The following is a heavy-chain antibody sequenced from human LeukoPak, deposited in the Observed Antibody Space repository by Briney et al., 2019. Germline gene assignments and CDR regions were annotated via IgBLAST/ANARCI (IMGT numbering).Heavy chain of an antibody. Sequence: SETLSLTCTVSGGSISSYYWSWIRQPAGKGLEWIGRIYTSGSTNYNPSLKSRVTISVDTSKNQFSLKLSSVTAADTAVYYCARQESVGAAADFDCWGQGTLVTVSS. CDR3: ARQESVGAAADFDC. CDR1: GGSISSYY. D-gene: IGHD6-13*01. J-gene: IGHJ4*02. CDR2: IYTSGST. V-gene: IGHV4-4*07.